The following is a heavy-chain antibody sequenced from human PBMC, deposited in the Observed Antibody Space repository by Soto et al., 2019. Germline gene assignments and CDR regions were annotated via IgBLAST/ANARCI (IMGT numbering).Heavy chain of an antibody. V-gene: IGHV3-66*01. J-gene: IGHJ3*02. CDR2: IYSGGST. D-gene: IGHD3-3*01. CDR1: GFTVSSNY. CDR3: ARVTTYDFWSGYYGGMGAFDI. Sequence: EVQLVESGGGLVQPGGSLRLSCAASGFTVSSNYMSWVRQAPGKGLEWVSVIYSGGSTYYADSVKGRFTISRDNSKNTLYLQMTSLRAEDTAVYYCARVTTYDFWSGYYGGMGAFDIWGQGTMVTVSS.